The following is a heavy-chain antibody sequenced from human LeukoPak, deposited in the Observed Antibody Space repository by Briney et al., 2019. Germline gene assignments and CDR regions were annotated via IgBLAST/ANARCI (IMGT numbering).Heavy chain of an antibody. Sequence: GGSLRLSCAASGFTFRNYWMSWVRQAPGKGLEWVAKIKQDGSEQHYVDSVKGRITISRDNAKNSLYLQMNSLRAEDTAVYYCAELGITMIGGVWGKGTTVTISS. CDR3: AELGITMIGGV. CDR2: IKQDGSEQ. V-gene: IGHV3-7*01. D-gene: IGHD3-10*02. J-gene: IGHJ6*04. CDR1: GFTFRNYW.